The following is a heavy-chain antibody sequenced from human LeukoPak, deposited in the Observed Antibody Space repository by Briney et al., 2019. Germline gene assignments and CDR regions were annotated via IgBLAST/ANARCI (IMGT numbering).Heavy chain of an antibody. D-gene: IGHD5-12*01. J-gene: IGHJ3*02. CDR1: GFTFSSYA. V-gene: IGHV3-30-3*01. Sequence: TGGSLRLSCAASGFTFSSYARHWVRQAPGEGLEWVAVISYDGSNKYYADSVKGRFTISRDNSKNTLYLQMNSLRAEDTAVYYCARDSIKGADIVATTSMGAFAIWGQGTMVTVSS. CDR2: ISYDGSNK. CDR3: ARDSIKGADIVATTSMGAFAI.